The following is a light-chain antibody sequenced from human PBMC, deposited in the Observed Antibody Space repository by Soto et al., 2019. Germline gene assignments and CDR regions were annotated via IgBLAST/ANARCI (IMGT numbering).Light chain of an antibody. CDR3: HQYNNWPPGT. V-gene: IGKV3-15*01. Sequence: EIVMTQSPATLSVSPGERATLSCRASQSVSSNLAWYQQKPGQAPRLLIYGASTRATGIPVRFSGSGSGTEFTLTTSSLQSEDFEVYYCHQYNNWPPGTFGQGTKVEIK. CDR2: GAS. J-gene: IGKJ1*01. CDR1: QSVSSN.